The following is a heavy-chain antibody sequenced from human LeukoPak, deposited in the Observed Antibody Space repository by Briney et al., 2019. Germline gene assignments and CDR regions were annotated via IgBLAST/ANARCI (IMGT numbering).Heavy chain of an antibody. D-gene: IGHD6-13*01. CDR3: AKRKEASGTYHYYGMDV. Sequence: PGRSLRLSCAASGFTFSTYAMSWVRQAPGKGLEWVSGISGSATYTHYADSVKGRFTISRDNSKNTLYLQMNSLRAEDTAVYYCAKRKEASGTYHYYGMDVWGKGTTVTVSS. CDR1: GFTFSTYA. J-gene: IGHJ6*04. CDR2: ISGSATYT. V-gene: IGHV3-23*01.